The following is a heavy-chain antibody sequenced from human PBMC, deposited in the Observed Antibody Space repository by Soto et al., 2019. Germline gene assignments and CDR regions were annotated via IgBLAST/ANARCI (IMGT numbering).Heavy chain of an antibody. CDR1: RFSVTSHA. CDR3: AKDVYFDSYYFDQ. J-gene: IGHJ4*02. V-gene: IGHV3-30*04. Sequence: GGSLRLSCAASRFSVTSHAMHWVRQAPGKGLEWVAVISHDGRQKHYIDSVRGRFTLSRDESDNTIYLQMNSLRREDTAIYYCAKDVYFDSYYFDQWGQGTLVTVSS. D-gene: IGHD3-9*01. CDR2: ISHDGRQK.